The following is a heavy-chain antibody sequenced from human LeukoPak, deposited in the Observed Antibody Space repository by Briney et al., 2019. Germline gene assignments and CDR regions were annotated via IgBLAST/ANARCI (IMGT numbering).Heavy chain of an antibody. CDR2: INPSGGST. CDR3: ARDFRYDCRGYYRLLGAFDI. CDR1: GYTFTSYY. Sequence: ASVKVSCKASGYTFTSYYMHWVRQAPGQGLEWMGIINPSGGSTSYAQKFQDRVTMTRDTSTSTVYMELSSLRSEDTAVYYCARDFRYDCRGYYRLLGAFDIWGQGTMVTVSS. J-gene: IGHJ3*02. D-gene: IGHD3-22*01. V-gene: IGHV1-46*01.